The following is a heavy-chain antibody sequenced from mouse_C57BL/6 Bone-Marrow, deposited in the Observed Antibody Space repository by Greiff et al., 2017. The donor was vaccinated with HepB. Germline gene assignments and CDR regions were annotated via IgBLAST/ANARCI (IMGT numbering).Heavy chain of an antibody. CDR3: ARGALNYGVY. V-gene: IGHV5-17*01. CDR2: ISSSSSTI. Sequence: EVKLVESGGGLVKPGGSLKLSCAASGFTFSDYGMHWVRQAPEKGLEWVAYISSSSSTIYYADTVKGRFTISRDNAKNTLFLQMTSLRSEDTAMYYCARGALNYGVYWGQGTTLTVSS. CDR1: GFTFSDYG. J-gene: IGHJ2*01.